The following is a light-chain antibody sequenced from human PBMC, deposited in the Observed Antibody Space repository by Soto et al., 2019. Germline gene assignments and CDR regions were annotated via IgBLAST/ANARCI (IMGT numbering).Light chain of an antibody. CDR1: QGIRNF. Sequence: DIQMTQSPSSLSASIGDRVTITCRASQGIRNFLAWFQQKPGKAPKSLIYGASILQSGVPSSFSGSGYGRDFTLTISSLQPDDFGTYYCQQYDSYPFTFGPGNKVHIK. V-gene: IGKV1-16*01. CDR3: QQYDSYPFT. J-gene: IGKJ3*01. CDR2: GAS.